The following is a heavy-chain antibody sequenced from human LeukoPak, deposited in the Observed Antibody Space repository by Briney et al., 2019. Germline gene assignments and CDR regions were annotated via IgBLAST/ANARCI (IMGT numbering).Heavy chain of an antibody. CDR1: GFTFSSYS. CDR3: ARSHSSGWYDPTYYGMDV. V-gene: IGHV3-21*01. D-gene: IGHD6-19*01. J-gene: IGHJ6*02. CDR2: ISSSSSYI. Sequence: GGSLRVSCAASGFTFSSYSMNWVRQAPGKGLEWVSSISSSSSYIYYADSVKGRFTISRDNAKNSLYPQMNSLRAEDTAVYYCARSHSSGWYDPTYYGMDVWGQGTTVTVSS.